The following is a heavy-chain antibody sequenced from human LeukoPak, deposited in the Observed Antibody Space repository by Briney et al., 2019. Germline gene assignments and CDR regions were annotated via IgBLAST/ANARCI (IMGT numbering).Heavy chain of an antibody. Sequence: GGSLRLSCAASGFTFSSSWMHWVRQAPGKGLVWVSHINSDGSNTKYADSVEGRFTISRDNAKNTLSLQMNSLRAEDTAVYYCARGSPLGGNWGQGTLVTVSS. CDR3: ARGSPLGGN. CDR1: GFTFSSSW. V-gene: IGHV3-74*03. CDR2: INSDGSNT. J-gene: IGHJ4*02.